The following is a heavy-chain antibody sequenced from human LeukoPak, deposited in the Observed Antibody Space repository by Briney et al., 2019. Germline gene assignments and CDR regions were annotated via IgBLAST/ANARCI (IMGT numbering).Heavy chain of an antibody. CDR2: INPNSGGT. J-gene: IGHJ5*02. CDR3: ARENCGGDCYINWFDP. Sequence: ASVTVSCKASGYTFTGYYMHWVRQAPGQGLEWMGWINPNSGGTNYAQKFQGRVTMTRDTSISTAYMELSRLRSDDTAVYYCARENCGGDCYINWFDPWGQGTLVTVSS. D-gene: IGHD2-21*02. CDR1: GYTFTGYY. V-gene: IGHV1-2*02.